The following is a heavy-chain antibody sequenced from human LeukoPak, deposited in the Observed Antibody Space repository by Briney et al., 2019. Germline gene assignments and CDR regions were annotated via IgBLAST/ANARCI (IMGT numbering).Heavy chain of an antibody. V-gene: IGHV4-59*08. CDR2: FYYVGST. D-gene: IGHD4-23*01. Sequence: SETLSLTCTVSGGSINKYYWSWLRQPPGKGLEWIRYFYYVGSTNSNPSLKSRVTISMDTSKSQVSLKLSSVTAADTAVYYCATNYDGVLNDPFDIWGQGIMVPVSS. J-gene: IGHJ3*02. CDR3: ATNYDGVLNDPFDI. CDR1: GGSINKYY.